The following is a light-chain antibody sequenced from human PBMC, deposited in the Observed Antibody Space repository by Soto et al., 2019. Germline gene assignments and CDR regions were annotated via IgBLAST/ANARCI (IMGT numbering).Light chain of an antibody. CDR3: QTWGSGIRVV. J-gene: IGLJ2*01. CDR2: LNNDGSH. Sequence: QPVLTQSPSASASLGASVKLTCTLTSGHSSYAIAWHQQQPEKGPRYLMKLNNDGSHSKGDGIPDRFSGSSSGAERYLTSSSLQSEDEADYYCQTWGSGIRVVFGAGTKLTVL. CDR1: SGHSSYA. V-gene: IGLV4-69*01.